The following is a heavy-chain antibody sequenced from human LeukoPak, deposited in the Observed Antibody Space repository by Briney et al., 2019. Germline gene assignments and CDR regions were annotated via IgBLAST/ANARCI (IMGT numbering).Heavy chain of an antibody. J-gene: IGHJ4*02. CDR2: ISGSGGST. D-gene: IGHD3-10*01. V-gene: IGHV3-23*01. Sequence: GGSLRLSCAASGFTFSSYAMSWVRQAPGKGLEWVSAISGSGGSTYYADSVKGRFTISRDNSKNTLYLQMNSLRAEDTAVYYCAKDLPYYYGSGSPPYYFDYWGQGTLVTVSS. CDR1: GFTFSSYA. CDR3: AKDLPYYYGSGSPPYYFDY.